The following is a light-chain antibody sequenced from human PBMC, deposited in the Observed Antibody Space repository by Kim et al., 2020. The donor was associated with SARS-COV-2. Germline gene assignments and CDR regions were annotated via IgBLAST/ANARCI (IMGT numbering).Light chain of an antibody. CDR3: SSYTSSSTLDVV. CDR1: SSVVGAYNY. V-gene: IGLV2-14*03. J-gene: IGLJ2*01. CDR2: DVS. Sequence: SITISCTGTSSVVGAYNYVSWYQQRPGKVPKLMIFDVSNRPSGVSNRFSGSKSGNTASLTISGLQAEDEADYYCSSYTSSSTLDVVFVGGTQLTVL.